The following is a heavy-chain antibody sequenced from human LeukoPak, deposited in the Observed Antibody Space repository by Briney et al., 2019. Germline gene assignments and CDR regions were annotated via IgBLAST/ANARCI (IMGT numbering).Heavy chain of an antibody. CDR1: GYTFTGYY. J-gene: IGHJ4*02. Sequence: SVKVSCKASGYTFTGYYMHWVRQAPGQGLEWMGGIIPIFGTANYAQKFQGRVTITADESTSTAYMELSSLRSEDTAVYYCAGLAAAPYKWGQGTLVTVSS. D-gene: IGHD6-13*01. CDR2: IIPIFGTA. CDR3: AGLAAAPYK. V-gene: IGHV1-69*13.